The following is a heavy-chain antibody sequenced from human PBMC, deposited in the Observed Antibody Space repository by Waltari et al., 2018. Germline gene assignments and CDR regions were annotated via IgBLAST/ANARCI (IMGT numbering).Heavy chain of an antibody. CDR3: AKEQPRVVTLDY. Sequence: QVQLVESGGGVVQPGGSLRLSCAASGFPFSSYGMPWVRQAPGKGLEWVAFIRYDGSNKYYADSVKGRFTISRDNSKNTLYLQMNSLRAEDTAVYYCAKEQPRVVTLDYWGQGTLVTVSS. V-gene: IGHV3-30*02. CDR1: GFPFSSYG. D-gene: IGHD3-3*01. CDR2: IRYDGSNK. J-gene: IGHJ4*02.